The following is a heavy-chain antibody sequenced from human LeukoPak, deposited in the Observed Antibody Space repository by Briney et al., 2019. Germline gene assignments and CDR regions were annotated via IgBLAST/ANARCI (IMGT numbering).Heavy chain of an antibody. CDR3: AGQLANLAMDV. Sequence: SETLSLTCTVSGGSFSSYYWSWIRQPAGKGLEWIGRMFISGDTIYNSSLRSRVTMSLDTSQNQFSLKLTSVTAADTAVYYCAGQLANLAMDVWGQGTTVTVSS. J-gene: IGHJ6*02. D-gene: IGHD6-19*01. V-gene: IGHV4-4*07. CDR2: MFISGDT. CDR1: GGSFSSYY.